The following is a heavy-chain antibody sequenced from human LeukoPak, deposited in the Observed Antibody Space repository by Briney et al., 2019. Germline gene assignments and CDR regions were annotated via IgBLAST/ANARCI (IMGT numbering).Heavy chain of an antibody. Sequence: PSETLSLTWTVSGGSISSSSYYWGWIRQPPGKGLEWIGSIYYSGSTYYNPSLKSRVTISVDTSKNQFSLKLSSVTAADTAVYYCARPHQGIVVVPTDWGQGTLVTVSS. CDR1: GGSISSSSYY. V-gene: IGHV4-39*01. CDR3: ARPHQGIVVVPTD. J-gene: IGHJ4*02. D-gene: IGHD2-2*01. CDR2: IYYSGST.